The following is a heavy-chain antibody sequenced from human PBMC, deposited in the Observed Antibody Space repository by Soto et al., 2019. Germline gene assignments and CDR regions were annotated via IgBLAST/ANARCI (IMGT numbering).Heavy chain of an antibody. CDR1: GYSFTSYW. CDR2: IYPGDSDT. J-gene: IGHJ3*02. V-gene: IGHV5-51*01. CDR3: ARLKGYYYDSSGYFDGNAFDI. Sequence: PGESLKISCKGSGYSFTSYWIGWVGQMPGKGLEWMGIIYPGDSDTRYSPSFQGQVTISADKSISTAYLQWSSLKASDTAMYYCARLKGYYYDSSGYFDGNAFDIWGQGTMVTVSS. D-gene: IGHD3-22*01.